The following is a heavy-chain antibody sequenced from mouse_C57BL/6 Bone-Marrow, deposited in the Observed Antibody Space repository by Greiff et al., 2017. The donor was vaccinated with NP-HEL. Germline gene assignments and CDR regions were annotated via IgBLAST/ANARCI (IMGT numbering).Heavy chain of an antibody. CDR1: GFTFTDYY. J-gene: IGHJ3*01. CDR2: IRNKANGYTT. V-gene: IGHV7-3*01. CDR3: ARYEGAPAWFAY. Sequence: EVKLQESGGGLVQPGGSLSLSCAASGFTFTDYYMSWVRQPPGKALEWLGFIRNKANGYTTEYSASVKGRFTISRDNSQSILYLQMNALRAEDSATYYCARYEGAPAWFAYWGQGTLVTVSA.